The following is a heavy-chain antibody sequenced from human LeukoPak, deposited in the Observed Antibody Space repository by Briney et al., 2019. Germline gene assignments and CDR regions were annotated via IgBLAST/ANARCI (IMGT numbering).Heavy chain of an antibody. J-gene: IGHJ4*02. CDR2: ISYDGSTK. V-gene: IGHV3-30-3*01. CDR3: ARGAPSYDIVWIFDS. Sequence: GGSPRLSCVGSEFNFSTYALHWVRQAPGKGLEWVAVISYDGSTKLSAKSVKGRFTISRDNSKNTLYLQMNSLRDEDTAIYYCARGAPSYDIVWIFDSWGQGALVTVSS. CDR1: EFNFSTYA. D-gene: IGHD1-26*01.